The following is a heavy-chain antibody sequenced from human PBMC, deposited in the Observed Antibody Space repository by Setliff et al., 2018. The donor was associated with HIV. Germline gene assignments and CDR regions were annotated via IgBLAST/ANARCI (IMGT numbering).Heavy chain of an antibody. CDR2: IYIYNSGST. CDR3: ARGVNFDY. CDR1: GGSISSGGYY. Sequence: PSETLSLTCTVSGGSISSGGYYWSWIRQHPGKGLEWIGYIYIYNSGSTNYNPSLTSRVTISVDTSRNQFSLKLTSVTAADTAIYYCARGVNFDYWGQGTQVTVSS. D-gene: IGHD3-3*01. V-gene: IGHV4-61*08. J-gene: IGHJ4*02.